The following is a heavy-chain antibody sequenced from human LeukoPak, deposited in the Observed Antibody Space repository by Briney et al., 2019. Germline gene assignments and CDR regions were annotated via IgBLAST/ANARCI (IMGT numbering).Heavy chain of an antibody. CDR3: AREFQDYYGSGSYFDY. Sequence: GGSLRLPCAASGFTVSSNYMSWVRQAPGKGLEWVSVIYSGGSTYYADSVKGRFTISRDNSKNTLYLQMNSLRAEDTAVYYCAREFQDYYGSGSYFDYWGQGTLVTVSS. V-gene: IGHV3-53*01. J-gene: IGHJ4*02. D-gene: IGHD3-10*01. CDR2: IYSGGST. CDR1: GFTVSSNY.